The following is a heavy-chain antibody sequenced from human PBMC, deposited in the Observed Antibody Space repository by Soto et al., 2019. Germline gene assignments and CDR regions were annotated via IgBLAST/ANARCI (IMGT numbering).Heavy chain of an antibody. Sequence: GGSLRLSCAASGFTLGSYAMSWVRQAPGKGLEWVSSISATGGSTDYAESVRGRFTTSRDNSKNTLYLQMSSLRAGDTAVYYCAKYKASWLYYFDYWGQGTLVTVSS. CDR3: AKYKASWLYYFDY. CDR1: GFTLGSYA. CDR2: ISATGGST. J-gene: IGHJ4*02. D-gene: IGHD6-13*01. V-gene: IGHV3-23*01.